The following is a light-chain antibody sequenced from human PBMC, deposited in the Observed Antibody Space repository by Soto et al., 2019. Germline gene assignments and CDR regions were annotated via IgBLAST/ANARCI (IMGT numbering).Light chain of an antibody. CDR3: QQYSGYSMK. J-gene: IGKJ3*01. Sequence: ILMTQSPSTLSASVGDRVTITCRASQSISSWLAWYQQKPGKAPKLQIYKASNLETGVPSRFSGSGSGAELPRNVGSQQPDDFATYCGQQYSGYSMKFGPGTNVDFK. V-gene: IGKV1-5*03. CDR1: QSISSW. CDR2: KAS.